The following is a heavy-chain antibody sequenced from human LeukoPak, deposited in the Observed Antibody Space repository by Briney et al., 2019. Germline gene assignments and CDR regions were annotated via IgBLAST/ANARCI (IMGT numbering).Heavy chain of an antibody. CDR2: IYYSGST. Sequence: PSETLSLTCTVSGGSISSSSYYWGWIRQPPGKGLEWIGSIYYSGSTYYNPSLKSRVTISVDTSKNQFSLKLSPVTAADTAVYYCARLPYSYYYDSSGYYFRYFDYWGQGTLVTVSS. CDR3: ARLPYSYYYDSSGYYFRYFDY. V-gene: IGHV4-39*01. D-gene: IGHD3-22*01. CDR1: GGSISSSSYY. J-gene: IGHJ4*02.